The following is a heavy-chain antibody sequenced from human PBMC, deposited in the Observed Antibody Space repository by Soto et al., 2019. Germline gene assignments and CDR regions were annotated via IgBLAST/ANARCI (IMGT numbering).Heavy chain of an antibody. J-gene: IGHJ6*02. CDR1: GGSFSGYY. CDR3: ARLPRGYNYGMDV. CDR2: INHSGST. V-gene: IGHV4-34*01. Sequence: QVQLQQWGAGLLKPSETLSLTCAVYGGSFSGYYWTWIRQPPGKGLEWIGEINHSGSTNYNPSLKSRVTISVDTSKNQFSLKLSSVTAADTAVYYCARLPRGYNYGMDVCGQGTTVTVSS.